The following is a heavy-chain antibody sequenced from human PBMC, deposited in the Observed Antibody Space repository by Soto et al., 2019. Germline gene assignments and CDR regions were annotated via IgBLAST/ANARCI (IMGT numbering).Heavy chain of an antibody. V-gene: IGHV3-30-3*01. CDR3: AGGDGPGSYLVDY. CDR1: GFTLNDYA. Sequence: QVQLVESGGGVVQPGRSLSLSCAASGFTLNDYAMHWVRQTPGKGLEWVAVLSHDGSNEQYADSVRGRFTISKDNSKNPRYLPMNSLRAGDTAVFYCAGGDGPGSYLVDYWGQGTLVTVAT. D-gene: IGHD3-10*01. CDR2: LSHDGSNE. J-gene: IGHJ4*02.